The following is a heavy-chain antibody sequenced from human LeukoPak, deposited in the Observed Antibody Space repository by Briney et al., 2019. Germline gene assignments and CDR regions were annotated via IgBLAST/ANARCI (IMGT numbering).Heavy chain of an antibody. CDR2: IIPIFGTA. D-gene: IGHD2-2*01. CDR3: ARIVPICSSTSCYDV. Sequence: GASMKVSCKASGGTFSSYAISWVRQAPGQGLEWMGGIIPIFGTANYAQKFQGRVTITADESTSTAYMELSSLRSEDTAVYYCARIVPICSSTSCYDVWGKGTTVTVSS. CDR1: GGTFSSYA. V-gene: IGHV1-69*13. J-gene: IGHJ6*04.